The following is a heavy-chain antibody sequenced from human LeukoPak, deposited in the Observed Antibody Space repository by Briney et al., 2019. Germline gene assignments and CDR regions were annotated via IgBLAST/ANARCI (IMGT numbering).Heavy chain of an antibody. D-gene: IGHD3-3*01. V-gene: IGHV3-30-3*01. CDR3: AKDRGTIARSLWHFDL. CDR2: ISYDGSNK. J-gene: IGHJ2*01. Sequence: GGSLRLSCAASGFTFSSYAMHWVRQAPGKGLEWVAVISYDGSNKYYADSVKGRFTISRDNLKNTMYLQMNSLRVEDTAVYYCAKDRGTIARSLWHFDLWGRGTLVTVSS. CDR1: GFTFSSYA.